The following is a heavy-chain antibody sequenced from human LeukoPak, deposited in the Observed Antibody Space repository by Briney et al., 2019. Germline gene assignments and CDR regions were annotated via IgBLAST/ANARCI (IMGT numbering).Heavy chain of an antibody. CDR1: GFTFDDYA. CDR3: ANWDCSSASCYIY. Sequence: PGGSLRLSCAASGFTFDDYAMHWVRQAPGKGLEWVSSISGNSNYIYYADSVKGRFTISRDNARYSLYLQMNSLRAEDTAVYYCANWDCSSASCYIYWGQGILVTVSS. CDR2: ISGNSNYI. V-gene: IGHV3-21*01. J-gene: IGHJ4*02. D-gene: IGHD2-2*02.